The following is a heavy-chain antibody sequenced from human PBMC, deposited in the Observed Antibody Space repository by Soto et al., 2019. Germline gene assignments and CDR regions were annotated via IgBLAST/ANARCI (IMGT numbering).Heavy chain of an antibody. Sequence: PGESLKISCKASGYSFPGYWIGWVRQMPGKGLEWMGIIYPDNSNTRYNPTFQGQVTISADKSISTAYLQWSSLKASDTAIYYCARQAAAVATVPLLYFDPWGQGTLVTVS. D-gene: IGHD1-1*01. V-gene: IGHV5-51*01. CDR1: GYSFPGYW. CDR2: IYPDNSNT. CDR3: ARQAAAVATVPLLYFDP. J-gene: IGHJ5*02.